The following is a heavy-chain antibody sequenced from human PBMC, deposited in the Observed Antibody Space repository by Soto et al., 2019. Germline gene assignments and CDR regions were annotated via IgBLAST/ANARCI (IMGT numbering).Heavy chain of an antibody. CDR1: GFTFSSYG. J-gene: IGHJ6*02. V-gene: IGHV3-30*18. D-gene: IGHD3-10*01. CDR2: ISYDGSNK. CDR3: AKDELWMVRSRPRYYYYYGMDV. Sequence: QVQLVESGGGVVQPGRSLRLSCAASGFTFSSYGMHWVRQAPGKGLEWVAVISYDGSNKYYADSVKGRFTISRDNSKNTLYLQMNRLRAEDTAVYYCAKDELWMVRSRPRYYYYYGMDVWGQGTTVTVSS.